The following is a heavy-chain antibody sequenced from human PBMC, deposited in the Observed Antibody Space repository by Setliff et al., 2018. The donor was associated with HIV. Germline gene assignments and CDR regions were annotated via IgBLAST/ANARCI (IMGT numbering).Heavy chain of an antibody. D-gene: IGHD6-13*01. J-gene: IGHJ5*02. V-gene: IGHV3-15*01. CDR1: GFTFTNAW. Sequence: GGSLRLSCAASGFTFTNAWMSWVRQAPGKGLEWVGRIKTTADGGTTDYAAPVKGRFTISRDDSKNTLYLQMNSLKTEDTAVYYCTAALQQQVVRWFDPWGQGTLVTVSS. CDR2: IKTTADGGTT. CDR3: TAALQQQVVRWFDP.